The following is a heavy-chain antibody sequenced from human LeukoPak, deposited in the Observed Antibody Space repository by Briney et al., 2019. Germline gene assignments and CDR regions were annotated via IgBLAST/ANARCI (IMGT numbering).Heavy chain of an antibody. D-gene: IGHD6-19*01. V-gene: IGHV1-46*01. J-gene: IGHJ4*02. CDR1: GYTFTGYY. Sequence: ASVKVSCKASGYTFTGYYIHWVRQAPGQGLEWMGWINPSGGSTSYAQKFQGRVTMTRDTSTSTVYMELSSLRSEDTAVYYCARAPNGWYVRDYFDYWGQGTLVTVSS. CDR2: INPSGGST. CDR3: ARAPNGWYVRDYFDY.